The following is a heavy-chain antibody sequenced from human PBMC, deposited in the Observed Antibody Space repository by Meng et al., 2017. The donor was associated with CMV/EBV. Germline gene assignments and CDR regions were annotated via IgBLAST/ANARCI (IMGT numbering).Heavy chain of an antibody. J-gene: IGHJ6*02. Sequence: SGTLSLTCAVYGGSFSGYYWSWIRQPPGKGLEWIGEINHSGSTNYNPSLKSRVTISVDTSKNQFSLKLSSVTAADTAVYYCARGRYCSSTSCYGMDVWGQGTTVTVSS. CDR3: ARGRYCSSTSCYGMDV. CDR1: GGSFSGYY. CDR2: INHSGST. V-gene: IGHV4-34*01. D-gene: IGHD2-2*01.